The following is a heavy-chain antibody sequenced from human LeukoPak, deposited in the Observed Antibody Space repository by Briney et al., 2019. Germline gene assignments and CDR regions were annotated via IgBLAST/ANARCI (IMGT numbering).Heavy chain of an antibody. Sequence: GESLKISCQGSGYSFTSYWIGWVRQMPGKGLEWMGIIYPGNSDTKYSPSFQGQVTISADKSISTAYLQWSSLKASDTAMYYCARRYTIFGVVTIDYWGQGTLVTVSS. V-gene: IGHV5-51*01. J-gene: IGHJ4*02. CDR3: ARRYTIFGVVTIDY. CDR1: GYSFTSYW. CDR2: IYPGNSDT. D-gene: IGHD3-3*01.